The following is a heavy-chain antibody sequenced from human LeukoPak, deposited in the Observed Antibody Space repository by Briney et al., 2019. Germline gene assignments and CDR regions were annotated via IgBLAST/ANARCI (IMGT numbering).Heavy chain of an antibody. D-gene: IGHD3-22*01. CDR1: GGTFSSYA. CDR3: AREPIVDDLFDY. J-gene: IGHJ4*02. V-gene: IGHV1-69*06. CDR2: IIPIFGTA. Sequence: SVKVSCKASGGTFSSYAISWVRQAPGQGLEWMGGIIPIFGTANYAQKFQGRVTITADKSTSTVYMELSSLRSEDTAVYYCAREPIVDDLFDYWGQGTLVTVSS.